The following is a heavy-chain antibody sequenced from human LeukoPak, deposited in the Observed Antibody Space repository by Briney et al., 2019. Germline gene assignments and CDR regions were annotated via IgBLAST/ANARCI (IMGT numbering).Heavy chain of an antibody. CDR2: ITADGGST. CDR1: GFTFSSYA. J-gene: IGHJ4*02. V-gene: IGHV3-23*01. CDR3: ATQHYTNGWYYFDY. Sequence: GGSLRLSCAASGFTFSSYAMTWVRQAPGKGLEWVSGITADGGSTFYADSVKGRFTISRDNSKNTLYLQTDSLRAEDTAVYYCATQHYTNGWYYFDYWGQGTLVTVSS. D-gene: IGHD6-19*01.